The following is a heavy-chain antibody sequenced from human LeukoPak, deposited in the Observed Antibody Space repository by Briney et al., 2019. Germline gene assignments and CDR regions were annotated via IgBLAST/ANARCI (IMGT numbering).Heavy chain of an antibody. V-gene: IGHV4-59*11. CDR3: ARLTADYYGSGSYYRSPYVDV. J-gene: IGHJ6*03. Sequence: SETLSLTCTVSGGSISSHYWSWIRQPPGKGLEWIGYIYYSGSTNYNPSLKSRVTILVDTSKNQFSLKLSSVTAADTAVYYCARLTADYYGSGSYYRSPYVDVWGKGTTVTVSS. CDR1: GGSISSHY. D-gene: IGHD3-10*01. CDR2: IYYSGST.